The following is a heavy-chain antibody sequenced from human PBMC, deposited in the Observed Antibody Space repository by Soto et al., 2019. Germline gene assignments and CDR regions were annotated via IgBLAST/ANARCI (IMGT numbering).Heavy chain of an antibody. V-gene: IGHV3-74*01. Sequence: GGSLRLSCAASGFTFSSYWMHWVRQAPGKGLVWVSRINSDGSSTSYADSVKGRFTISRDNAKNTLYLQMNSLRAEDTAVYYCAREPYDFWSGYYPRDWYYYGMDVWGQGTTVPVSS. CDR3: AREPYDFWSGYYPRDWYYYGMDV. J-gene: IGHJ6*02. CDR1: GFTFSSYW. CDR2: INSDGSST. D-gene: IGHD3-3*01.